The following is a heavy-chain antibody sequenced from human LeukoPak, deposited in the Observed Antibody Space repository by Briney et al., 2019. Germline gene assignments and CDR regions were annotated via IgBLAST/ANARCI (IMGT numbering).Heavy chain of an antibody. D-gene: IGHD1-1*01. V-gene: IGHV3-21*01. Sequence: AGSLRLSCAASGFTFSYYTMSWVRQPPGKGLEWVSSISSTGSSIYYADSVKGRFTISRDSAKNSLYLQMSSLRVEDTAVYYCARDDVAWNDVHWFDPWGQGTLVTVSS. J-gene: IGHJ5*02. CDR1: GFTFSYYT. CDR3: ARDDVAWNDVHWFDP. CDR2: ISSTGSSI.